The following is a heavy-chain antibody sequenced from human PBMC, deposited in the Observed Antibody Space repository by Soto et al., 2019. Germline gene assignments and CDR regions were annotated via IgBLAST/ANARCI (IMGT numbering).Heavy chain of an antibody. J-gene: IGHJ6*02. V-gene: IGHV3-53*02. CDR3: AKADDFILAF. CDR2: TNTCVTT. CDR1: GFTVNSNY. D-gene: IGHD3-9*01. Sequence: EVQVLATGGGLIQPGGSLRLSCAASGFTVNSNYMSWVRQAPGEGLQWVSITNTCVTTYYADSVKGRFTVSRDNSKNTVYLQMNSQRDEYKAVYYCAKADDFILAFWGQGSTV.